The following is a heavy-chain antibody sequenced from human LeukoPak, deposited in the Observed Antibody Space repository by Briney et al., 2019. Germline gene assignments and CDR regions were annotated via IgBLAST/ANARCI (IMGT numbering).Heavy chain of an antibody. CDR3: AKGHVRYGDFGY. V-gene: IGHV3-23*01. CDR2: LSGSGGST. CDR1: GFTFSSYA. D-gene: IGHD4-17*01. Sequence: PGGSLRLSCAASGFTFSSYAMSWVRQAPGKGLEWVSALSGSGGSTYYADSVKGRLTISRDNSKNTLYLQMNSLRVEDTAVYYCAKGHVRYGDFGYWGQGTLVTVSS. J-gene: IGHJ4*02.